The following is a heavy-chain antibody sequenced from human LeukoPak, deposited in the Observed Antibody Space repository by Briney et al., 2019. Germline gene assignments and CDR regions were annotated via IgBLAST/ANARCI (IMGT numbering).Heavy chain of an antibody. CDR3: ATLLLVLRGTPRDY. D-gene: IGHD2/OR15-2a*01. CDR2: FDPEDGET. V-gene: IGHV1-24*01. CDR1: GYTLTELS. Sequence: GASVKVSCKVSGYTLTELSMHWVRQAPGKGLEWMGGFDPEDGETIYAQKFQGRVTMTEDTSTDTAYMELSSLRSEDTAVYYCATLLLVLRGTPRDYWGQGTLVTVSS. J-gene: IGHJ4*02.